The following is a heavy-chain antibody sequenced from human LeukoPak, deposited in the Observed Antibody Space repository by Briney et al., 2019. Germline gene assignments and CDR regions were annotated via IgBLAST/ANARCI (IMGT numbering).Heavy chain of an antibody. D-gene: IGHD3-22*01. J-gene: IGHJ5*02. V-gene: IGHV3-30*18. CDR1: GFTFSSYG. CDR2: ISYDGSNK. Sequence: PGGSLRLSCAASGFTFSSYGMHWVRQAPGKGLEWVAVISYDGSNKYYADSVKGRFTISRDNSKNTLYLQMNSLRAEDTAVYYCAKDLNGAGDSSGSWGQGTLVTVSS. CDR3: AKDLNGAGDSSGS.